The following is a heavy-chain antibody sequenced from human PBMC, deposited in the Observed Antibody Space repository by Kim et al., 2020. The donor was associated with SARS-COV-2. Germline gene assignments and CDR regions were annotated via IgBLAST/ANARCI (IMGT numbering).Heavy chain of an antibody. CDR1: GFTFSSYW. J-gene: IGHJ2*01. D-gene: IGHD1-26*01. CDR3: ARGHRYSGSYYFYFDL. Sequence: GGSLRLSCAASGFTFSSYWMHWVRQAPGKGLVWVSRINSDGSSTSYADSVKGRFTFSRDNAKNTLYLQMNSLRAEDTAVYYCARGHRYSGSYYFYFDLWGRGTLLTVSS. V-gene: IGHV3-74*01. CDR2: INSDGSST.